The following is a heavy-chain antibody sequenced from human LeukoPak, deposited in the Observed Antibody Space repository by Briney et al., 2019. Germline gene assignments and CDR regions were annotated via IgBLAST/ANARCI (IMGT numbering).Heavy chain of an antibody. Sequence: GGSLRLSCAASGFTFSIYNMNWVRQAPGKGLEWVSYISRSSNTTYYADSVKGRFTISRDNAKNSLYLQMNSLRVEDTAVYYCARDGYCSSGSCHPFDYWGQGTLVTVSA. CDR1: GFTFSIYN. CDR2: ISRSSNTT. D-gene: IGHD2-15*01. V-gene: IGHV3-48*01. J-gene: IGHJ4*02. CDR3: ARDGYCSSGSCHPFDY.